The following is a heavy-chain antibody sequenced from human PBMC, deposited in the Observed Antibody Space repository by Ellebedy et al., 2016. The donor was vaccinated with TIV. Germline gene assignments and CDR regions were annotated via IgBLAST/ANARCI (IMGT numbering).Heavy chain of an antibody. Sequence: PGGSLRLSCAASGFTFSDYAMSWVRQAPGKGLEWVASIGVSSGCSFSADFVKGRFTISTDNSKNMLYLQMNSLRAEDSALYYCSRMRKGSDGYKYFFDFWGQGALVTVSS. CDR2: IGVSSGCS. D-gene: IGHD5-24*01. CDR1: GFTFSDYA. V-gene: IGHV3-23*01. J-gene: IGHJ4*02. CDR3: SRMRKGSDGYKYFFDF.